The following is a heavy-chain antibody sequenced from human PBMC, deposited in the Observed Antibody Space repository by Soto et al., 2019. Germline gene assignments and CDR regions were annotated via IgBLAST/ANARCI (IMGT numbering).Heavy chain of an antibody. Sequence: GGSLRLSCEASGFTFNNYWMHWVRQGPGKGLTWVSRINSHGTSISYADSGKGRFSISRDNARNTLYLQMNSLRVEDTAVYYCARDPPGSGKYLYYGMDVWGQGTTVTVSS. J-gene: IGHJ6*02. CDR2: INSHGTSI. V-gene: IGHV3-74*01. D-gene: IGHD3-10*01. CDR3: ARDPPGSGKYLYYGMDV. CDR1: GFTFNNYW.